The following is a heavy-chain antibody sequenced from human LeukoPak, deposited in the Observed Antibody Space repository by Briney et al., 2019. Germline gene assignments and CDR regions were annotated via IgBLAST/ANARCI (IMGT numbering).Heavy chain of an antibody. Sequence: ASVKVSCKVSGYTLTELSMHWVRQAPGKGLEWMGGFDPEDGETIYAQKFQGRVTMTEDTSTDTAYMELSSLRSEDTAVYYCAALYCSGGSCYSRSSSYYYYYMDVWGKGTTVTVSS. V-gene: IGHV1-24*01. D-gene: IGHD2-15*01. CDR2: FDPEDGET. J-gene: IGHJ6*03. CDR3: AALYCSGGSCYSRSSSYYYYYMDV. CDR1: GYTLTELS.